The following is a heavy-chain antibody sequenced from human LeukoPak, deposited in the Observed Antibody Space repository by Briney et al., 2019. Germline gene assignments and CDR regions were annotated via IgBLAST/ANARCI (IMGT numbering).Heavy chain of an antibody. CDR1: GYTFTSNG. V-gene: IGHV1-18*01. J-gene: IGHJ4*02. CDR2: INTYTGNT. CDR3: ARDCTYAVYLCDY. Sequence: ASVKVSCKASGYTFTSNGVSWVRQAPGQGLEWMGWINTYTGNTHYAQNFQGRVTMTTDTSTSTAYMELRSLRSGDTAVYYCARDCTYAVYLCDYWGQGTLVTVSS. D-gene: IGHD2-8*01.